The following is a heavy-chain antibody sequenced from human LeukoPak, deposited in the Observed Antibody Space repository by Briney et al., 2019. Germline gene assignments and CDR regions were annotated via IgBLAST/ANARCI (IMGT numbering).Heavy chain of an antibody. CDR1: GGPISSSSYY. CDR2: IYYSGST. V-gene: IGHV4-39*07. D-gene: IGHD5-18*01. J-gene: IGHJ3*02. CDR3: ARGEAMVTFFGAFDI. Sequence: SETLSLTCTVSGGPISSSSYYWGWIRQPPGKGLEWIGSIYYSGSTYYNPSLKSRVTISVDTSKNQFSLKLSSVTAADTAVYYRARGEAMVTFFGAFDIWGQGTMVTVSS.